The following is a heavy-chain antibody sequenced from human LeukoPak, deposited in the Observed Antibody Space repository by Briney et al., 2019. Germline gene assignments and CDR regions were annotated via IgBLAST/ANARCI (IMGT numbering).Heavy chain of an antibody. J-gene: IGHJ6*02. CDR3: ARAKGGAQREYGMDV. CDR2: ISSGSSYI. D-gene: IGHD1-1*01. V-gene: IGHV3-21*06. CDR1: VFTFKNYG. Sequence: PGGSLRLSCAASVFTFKNYGMNWVRQAPGKGREWVSSISSGSSYIDYADSLQGRFTISRDNAKSSLYLQMNSLRGEDTAVYYCARAKGGAQREYGMDVWGQGTTVTVSS.